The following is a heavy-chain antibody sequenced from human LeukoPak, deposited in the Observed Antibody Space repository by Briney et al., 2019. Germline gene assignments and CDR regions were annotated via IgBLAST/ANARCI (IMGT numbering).Heavy chain of an antibody. D-gene: IGHD1-26*01. CDR2: ISPSSTLI. CDR3: ASLASEWELPEVDY. CDR1: GFTFSSYA. Sequence: PGGSLRLSCAASGFTFSSYAMNWVLQAPGTGLEWVSYISPSSTLIYYADSVKGRFTISRDNAKKSLFLQMNSLRAEDTAVYYCASLASEWELPEVDYWGLGTLVTVSS. J-gene: IGHJ4*02. V-gene: IGHV3-48*01.